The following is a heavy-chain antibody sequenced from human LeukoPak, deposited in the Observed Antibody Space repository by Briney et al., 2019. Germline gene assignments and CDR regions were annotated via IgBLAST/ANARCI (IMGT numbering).Heavy chain of an antibody. V-gene: IGHV1-8*01. CDR2: MNPNSGNT. D-gene: IGHD2-2*01. CDR1: GYTFTSYD. J-gene: IGHJ5*02. Sequence: ASVKVSCKASGYTFTSYDINWVRQATGQGLEWMGWMNPNSGNTGYAQKFQGRVTMTRNTSISTAYMELSSLRSEDTAVYYCARRLGVVPAATFDPWGQGTLVTVSS. CDR3: ARRLGVVPAATFDP.